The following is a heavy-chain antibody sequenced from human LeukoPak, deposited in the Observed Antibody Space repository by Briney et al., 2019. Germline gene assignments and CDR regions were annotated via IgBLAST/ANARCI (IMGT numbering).Heavy chain of an antibody. CDR3: ASEVVVAAKRGGWDRVSFGY. V-gene: IGHV3-23*01. CDR2: ISGSGSSS. D-gene: IGHD2-15*01. CDR1: GFTFSSYA. J-gene: IGHJ4*02. Sequence: PGGSLRLSRAASGFTFSSYAMNWVRQAPGKGLEWVSTISGSGSSSYYADSVRGRFTISRDNSKDTLYLQMNSLRAEDTAVYYCASEVVVAAKRGGWDRVSFGYWGQGTLVTVSS.